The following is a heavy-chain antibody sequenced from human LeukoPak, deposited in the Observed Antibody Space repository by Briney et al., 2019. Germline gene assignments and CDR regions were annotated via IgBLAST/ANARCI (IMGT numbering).Heavy chain of an antibody. CDR1: GYTFTSYG. CDR3: ARDLRLSGYNSPKYYFDY. CDR2: ISAYSIYNGNT. V-gene: IGHV1-18*01. D-gene: IGHD1-1*01. Sequence: ASVKVSCKASGYTFTSYGISWVRQAPGQGLEWMGWISAYSIYNGNTNYAQKLQGRVTMTTDTSTSTAYMELRSLRSDDTAVYYCARDLRLSGYNSPKYYFDYWGQGTLVTVSS. J-gene: IGHJ4*02.